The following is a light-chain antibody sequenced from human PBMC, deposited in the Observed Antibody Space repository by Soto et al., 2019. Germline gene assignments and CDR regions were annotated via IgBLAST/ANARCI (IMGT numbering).Light chain of an antibody. J-gene: IGLJ2*01. V-gene: IGLV6-57*04. Sequence: NFMLTQPHSVSESPGKTVTISCTRSSGSIASKYVQWYQQRPGSAPTTVIYEDRQRPSGVPDRFSGSIDTSSNSASLTISGLKTEDGADYYCQSSGVSNHVIFGGGTKLTVL. CDR2: EDR. CDR1: SGSIASKY. CDR3: QSSGVSNHVI.